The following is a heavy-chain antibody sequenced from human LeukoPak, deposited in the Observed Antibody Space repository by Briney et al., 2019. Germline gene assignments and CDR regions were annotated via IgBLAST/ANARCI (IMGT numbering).Heavy chain of an antibody. V-gene: IGHV3-33*08. CDR1: GFTFSSYG. J-gene: IGHJ3*02. Sequence: GGSLRLSCAASGFTFSSYGMHWVRQAPGKGLEWVAVIWYDGSNKYYADSVKGRFTISRDNSKNTLYLQMNSLRAEDTAVYYCARDRGGQQLVGRAFEIWGQGTMVTVSS. CDR3: ARDRGGQQLVGRAFEI. D-gene: IGHD6-13*01. CDR2: IWYDGSNK.